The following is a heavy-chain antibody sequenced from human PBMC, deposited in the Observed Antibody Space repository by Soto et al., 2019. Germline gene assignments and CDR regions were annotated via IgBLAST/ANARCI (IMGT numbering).Heavy chain of an antibody. D-gene: IGHD3-16*01. V-gene: IGHV4-34*01. Sequence: SETLSLTCAVYGGSFSGYYWSWIRQPPGEGLEWIGSTYHRRSTYYNSSLRSRVTLSVDTSKNQFSLRLSSVTAADTAVYYCARHGHWAPLGDWGQGTLVTVSS. CDR3: ARHGHWAPLGD. CDR2: TYHRRST. J-gene: IGHJ4*02. CDR1: GGSFSGYY.